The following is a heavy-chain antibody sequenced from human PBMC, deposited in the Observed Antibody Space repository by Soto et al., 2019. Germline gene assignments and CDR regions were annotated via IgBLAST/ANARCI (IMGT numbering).Heavy chain of an antibody. D-gene: IGHD3-10*01. CDR1: GFTFSSYG. Sequence: GGSLRLSCAASGFTFSSYGMHWVRQAPGKGLEWVAVIWYDGSNKYYADSVKGRFTISRDNSENTLYLQMNSLRAEDTAVYYCAGPLLWFGGRWDLDYYYYMDVWGKGTTVTVSS. V-gene: IGHV3-33*01. J-gene: IGHJ6*03. CDR3: AGPLLWFGGRWDLDYYYYMDV. CDR2: IWYDGSNK.